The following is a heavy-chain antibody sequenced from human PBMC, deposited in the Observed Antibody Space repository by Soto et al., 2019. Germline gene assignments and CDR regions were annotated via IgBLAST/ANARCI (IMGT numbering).Heavy chain of an antibody. V-gene: IGHV1-8*01. Sequence: VQLVQSGAEVKRPGASVKVSCKASGYTFTENDLNWVRQATGQGPEWMGWMNPNSGNTGYAQKFQGRVTMARENSITTAYMELSSLRSEDTAVYFCVRTPLDYYSADYFDIWGQGTLVTVSS. CDR1: GYTFTEND. CDR2: MNPNSGNT. CDR3: VRTPLDYYSADYFDI. J-gene: IGHJ4*02. D-gene: IGHD2-21*01.